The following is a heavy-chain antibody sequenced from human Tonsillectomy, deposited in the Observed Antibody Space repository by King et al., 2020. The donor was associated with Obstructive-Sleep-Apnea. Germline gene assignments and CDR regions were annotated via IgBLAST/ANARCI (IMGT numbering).Heavy chain of an antibody. Sequence: QLQESGPGLVKPSETLSLTCTVSGGSISSYYWSWIRQPPGKGLEWIGYIYYSGSTNYNPSLKSRVTISVDTSKNQFSLKLSSVTAADTAVYYCARDLVSSSWDYFDYWGQGTLVTVSS. CDR3: ARDLVSSSWDYFDY. J-gene: IGHJ4*02. D-gene: IGHD6-13*01. V-gene: IGHV4-59*01. CDR1: GGSISSYY. CDR2: IYYSGST.